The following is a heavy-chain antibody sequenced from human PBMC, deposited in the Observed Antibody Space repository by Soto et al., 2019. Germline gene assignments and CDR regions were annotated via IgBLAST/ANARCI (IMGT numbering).Heavy chain of an antibody. V-gene: IGHV3-11*01. CDR3: ARDKYSSTSGTTLDY. CDR2: ISSSGSTM. D-gene: IGHD6-13*01. Sequence: QVQLVESGGGLVKPGGSLRLSCAASGFTFSDYYMRWIRQAPGKGLEWVSYISSSGSTMYYADSVQGRFTISRDNAKNSLDLQMNSLSAEDTAVYYCARDKYSSTSGTTLDYWGQGTLVTVSS. CDR1: GFTFSDYY. J-gene: IGHJ4*02.